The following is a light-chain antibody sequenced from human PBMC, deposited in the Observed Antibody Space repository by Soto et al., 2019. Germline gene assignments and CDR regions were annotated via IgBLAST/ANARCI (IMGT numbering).Light chain of an antibody. Sequence: EIVLTQSPATRSLAPGERATLSCRASQSLSTYLAWYQHRPGQAPRLLISDASKRATGIPARFSGSGSETDFTLTISSLEPEDVAVYYCQQRSHWPPDFGAGTKVEIK. V-gene: IGKV3-11*01. CDR3: QQRSHWPPD. CDR1: QSLSTY. J-gene: IGKJ4*01. CDR2: DAS.